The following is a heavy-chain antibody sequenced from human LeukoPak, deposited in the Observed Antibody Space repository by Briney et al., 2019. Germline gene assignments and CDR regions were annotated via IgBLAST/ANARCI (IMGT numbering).Heavy chain of an antibody. V-gene: IGHV3-30-3*01. CDR1: GFTFSSYA. D-gene: IGHD6-6*01. Sequence: PGRSLRLSCAASGFTFSSYAMHWVRQAPGKGLEWVAVISYDGSNKYYADSVKGRFTISRDNSKNTLFLQMNSLRTEDTAVYYCAKGEYNSSPFDYWGQGTLVTVSS. J-gene: IGHJ4*02. CDR2: ISYDGSNK. CDR3: AKGEYNSSPFDY.